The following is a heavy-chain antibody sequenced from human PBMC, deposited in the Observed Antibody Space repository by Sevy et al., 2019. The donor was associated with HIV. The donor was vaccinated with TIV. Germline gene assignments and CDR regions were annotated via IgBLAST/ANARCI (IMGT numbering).Heavy chain of an antibody. CDR1: GGSISSGDYY. V-gene: IGHV4-30-4*01. Sequence: SETLSLTCSVSGGSISSGDYYWSWIRQPPGKGLEWIGYIYYSGSTFYNPSLKSRLTISKHTSKNQFSLKLSSVTAADTAAYYCARYLPGDYSNWFDPWGQGTLVTVSS. D-gene: IGHD3-10*01. CDR3: ARYLPGDYSNWFDP. J-gene: IGHJ5*02. CDR2: IYYSGST.